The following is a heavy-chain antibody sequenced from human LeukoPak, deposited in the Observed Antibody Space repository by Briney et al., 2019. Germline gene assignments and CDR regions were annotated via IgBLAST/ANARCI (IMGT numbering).Heavy chain of an antibody. D-gene: IGHD3-16*01. CDR1: GFSFRKAW. CDR2: IKRKTDGGTT. V-gene: IGHV3-15*01. J-gene: IGHJ1*01. Sequence: RGSLRDSSTASGFSFRKAWVSWVRQAPGKGLEWVGRIKRKTDGGTTEYAAPVKGRFTISRDDSKNTLYLQMNSLKTEDTAVYYSSPEWGSDWGEGALCTVS. CDR3: SPEWGSD.